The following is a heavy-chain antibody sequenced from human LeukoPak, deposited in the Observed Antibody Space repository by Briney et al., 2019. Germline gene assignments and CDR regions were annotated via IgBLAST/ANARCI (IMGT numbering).Heavy chain of an antibody. D-gene: IGHD6-13*01. CDR1: GGSISSYY. J-gene: IGHJ6*02. Sequence: SETLSLTCTVSGGSISSYYWSWIRQPPGKGLEWIGYIYYSGSTNYNPSLKSRVTISVDTSKNQFSLKLSSVTAADTAVYYCARDLGLYSSSAAGMDVWGQGPRSPSP. V-gene: IGHV4-59*01. CDR3: ARDLGLYSSSAAGMDV. CDR2: IYYSGST.